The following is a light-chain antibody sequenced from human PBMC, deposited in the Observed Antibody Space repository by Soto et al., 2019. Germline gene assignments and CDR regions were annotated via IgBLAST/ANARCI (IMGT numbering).Light chain of an antibody. CDR3: MQGRQWPPT. CDR2: KVS. Sequence: DVVMTQSPLSLPVTLGQPASISCRSSQSLVYSDGNTYLNWFQQRPGQSPRPLIYKVSNRDSGVPDRFSGSGSGTDVTLTISRVEAEDIGVYYCMQGRQWPPTFGQGTRLEIE. V-gene: IGKV2-30*01. CDR1: QSLVYSDGNTY. J-gene: IGKJ5*01.